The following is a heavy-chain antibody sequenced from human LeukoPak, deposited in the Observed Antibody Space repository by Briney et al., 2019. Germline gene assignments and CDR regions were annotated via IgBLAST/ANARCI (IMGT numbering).Heavy chain of an antibody. Sequence: PGGSLRLSCAASGFTFSSYAMSWVRQAPGKGLEWVSAISGSGGSTYYADSVKGRFTISRDNSKNTLYLQMNSLRAEDTAVYYCAKVSGGGLYYDGMDVWGQGTTVTASS. J-gene: IGHJ6*02. V-gene: IGHV3-23*01. CDR2: ISGSGGST. D-gene: IGHD1-14*01. CDR1: GFTFSSYA. CDR3: AKVSGGGLYYDGMDV.